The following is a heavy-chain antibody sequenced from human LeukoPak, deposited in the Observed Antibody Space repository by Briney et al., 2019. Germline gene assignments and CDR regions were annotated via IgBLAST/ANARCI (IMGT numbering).Heavy chain of an antibody. V-gene: IGHV1-18*01. CDR1: GYTFTIYG. Sequence: AAVRVSSKASGYTFTIYGISWVRQAPGQGREGMGWISAYNGNTNYAQKLQGRVTMTTDTSTSTAYMELRSLRSDDTAVYYCARDQSRGYYDSSGYYYPNWFDPWGQGTLVTVSS. CDR3: ARDQSRGYYDSSGYYYPNWFDP. CDR2: ISAYNGNT. J-gene: IGHJ5*02. D-gene: IGHD3-22*01.